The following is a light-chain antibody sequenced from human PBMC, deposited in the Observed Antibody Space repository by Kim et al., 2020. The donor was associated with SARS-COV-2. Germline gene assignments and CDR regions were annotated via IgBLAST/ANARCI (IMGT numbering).Light chain of an antibody. J-gene: IGLJ3*02. Sequence: QPVLTQSPSASASLGASVKLTCTLSSGHSSYAIAWHQQQPEKGPRYLMKLNNDGSHSKGDGIPDRFSGSSSGAERYLTISSLQSEDEADCYCQTWGTGIRVFGGGTQLTVL. CDR2: LNNDGSH. V-gene: IGLV4-69*01. CDR3: QTWGTGIRV. CDR1: SGHSSYA.